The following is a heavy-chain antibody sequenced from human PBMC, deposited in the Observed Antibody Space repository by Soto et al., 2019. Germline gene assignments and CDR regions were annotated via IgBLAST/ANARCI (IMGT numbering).Heavy chain of an antibody. CDR3: AKGFGNDWAFDY. J-gene: IGHJ4*02. V-gene: IGHV3-30*18. CDR1: GFSFSTYG. Sequence: QVHLVESGGGVVQPGRSLRLSCAASGFSFSTYGMHWVRQAPGKGLEWVAFISNDGSNKYYADSVKGRFTISRDNSKNTLYLQMNSLRAEDTAVYYCAKGFGNDWAFDYWGQGTLGTVSS. D-gene: IGHD1-1*01. CDR2: ISNDGSNK.